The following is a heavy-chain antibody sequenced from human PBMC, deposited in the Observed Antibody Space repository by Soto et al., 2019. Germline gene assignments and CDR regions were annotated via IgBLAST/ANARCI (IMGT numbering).Heavy chain of an antibody. CDR1: GVSIRSGVSY. V-gene: IGHV4-31*03. D-gene: IGHD4-17*01. CDR2: ISHRGHT. CDR3: ARSDHGYYLISV. J-gene: IGHJ4*02. Sequence: QVQLQESGPGLVKPSQTLSLTCSVSGVSIRSGVSYWTWVRQHPENGLESIGYISHRGHTYYSPSLGGRVAISIDTSNNQSAVTVTSVTAADTAVYYCARSDHGYYLISVWGQGTPVTVSS.